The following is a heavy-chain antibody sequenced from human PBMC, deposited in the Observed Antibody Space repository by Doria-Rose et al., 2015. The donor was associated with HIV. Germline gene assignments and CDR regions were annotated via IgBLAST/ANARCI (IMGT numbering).Heavy chain of an antibody. CDR1: GSSINTANW. D-gene: IGHD4-17*01. V-gene: IGHV4-4*02. Sequence: QVQLQESGPGLVKPSGTLSLTCGLSGSSINTANWWAWVRQTPEKSLEWIGEVYHTGNTNYHPSLKSRVTISVDKSKTSFSLKLTSVTAADTAVYYCAKMGLYGGFDTWGSGTMVTVSS. J-gene: IGHJ3*02. CDR3: AKMGLYGGFDT. CDR2: VYHTGNT.